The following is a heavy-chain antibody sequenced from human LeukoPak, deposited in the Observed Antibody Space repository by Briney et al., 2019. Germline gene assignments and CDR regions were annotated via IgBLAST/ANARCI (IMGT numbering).Heavy chain of an antibody. CDR1: GFASSTDD. D-gene: IGHD2-15*01. Sequence: VGSLRLSCAPPGFASSTDDMHWVREPTGKGLEWVSAIGTAGDTYYPGSVKGRFTISRENAKNSLYLQMNSLRAGDTAVYYCARAYSTRYCSGCGYYYGMDVWGQGTTVTVSS. CDR2: IGTAGDT. CDR3: ARAYSTRYCSGCGYYYGMDV. J-gene: IGHJ6*02. V-gene: IGHV3-13*01.